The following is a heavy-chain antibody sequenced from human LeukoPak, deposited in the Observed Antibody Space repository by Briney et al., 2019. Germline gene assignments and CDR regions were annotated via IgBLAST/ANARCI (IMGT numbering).Heavy chain of an antibody. Sequence: PSETLSLTCTVSGGSISSYYWSWIRQPPGKGLEWIGYIYHSGSTYYNPSLKSRVTISVDRSKNQFSLKLSSVTAADTAVYYCARGIESLQYSSSLDYWGQGTLVTVSS. D-gene: IGHD6-13*01. CDR1: GGSISSYY. J-gene: IGHJ4*02. V-gene: IGHV4-59*12. CDR3: ARGIESLQYSSSLDY. CDR2: IYHSGST.